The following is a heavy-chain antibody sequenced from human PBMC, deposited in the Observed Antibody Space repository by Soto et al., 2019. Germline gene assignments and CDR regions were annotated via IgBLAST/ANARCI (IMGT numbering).Heavy chain of an antibody. D-gene: IGHD5-18*01. Sequence: SETLSLTCTVSGGSISNYYWSWIRQPPGKGLEWIGYIYSSGSTHYNPSLQSRVTISADTSKNQVSLKVNSVTAADTAMYYCARDHPHSYGVYYFAYWGQGTPVTVSS. CDR1: GGSISNYY. J-gene: IGHJ4*02. CDR2: IYSSGST. CDR3: ARDHPHSYGVYYFAY. V-gene: IGHV4-59*01.